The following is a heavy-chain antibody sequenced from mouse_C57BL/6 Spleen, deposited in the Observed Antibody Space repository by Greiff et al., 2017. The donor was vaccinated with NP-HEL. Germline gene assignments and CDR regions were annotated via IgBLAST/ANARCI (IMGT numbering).Heavy chain of an antibody. J-gene: IGHJ3*01. CDR2: IYPGDGDT. Sequence: QVQLQQSGPELVKPGASVKISCKASGYAFSSSWMNWVKQRPGKGLEWIGRIYPGDGDTNYNGKFKGKATLTADKSSSTAYMQLSSLTSEDSAVYCCARGDYDYAWFAYWGQGTLVTVSA. CDR3: ARGDYDYAWFAY. CDR1: GYAFSSSW. D-gene: IGHD2-4*01. V-gene: IGHV1-82*01.